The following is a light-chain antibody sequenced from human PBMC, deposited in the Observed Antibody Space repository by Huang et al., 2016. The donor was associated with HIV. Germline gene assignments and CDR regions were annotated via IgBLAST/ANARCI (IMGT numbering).Light chain of an antibody. J-gene: IGKJ1*01. CDR2: ATS. CDR3: QQYHGIPWT. V-gene: IGKV1-NL1*01. Sequence: DIQMTQSSSSLSASVGDRVTITCRASQGIGNSLAWYQQKPEKAPRLLLYATSRLERGVPARFSGSGSGTHYTLTISTLQPEDIASYYCQQYHGIPWTFGQGTKVEIK. CDR1: QGIGNS.